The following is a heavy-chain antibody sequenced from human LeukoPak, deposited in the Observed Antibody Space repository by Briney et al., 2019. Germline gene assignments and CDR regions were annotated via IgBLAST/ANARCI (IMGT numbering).Heavy chain of an antibody. CDR2: IYHSGST. D-gene: IGHD3-10*01. V-gene: IGHV4-38-2*02. Sequence: SETLSLTCTVSGYSISSGYYWGWIRQPPGKGLEWIGSIYHSGSTYYNPSLKSRVTISVDTSKNQFSLKLSSVTAADTAVYYCARGRSSMVRGYYYYYMDVWGKGTTVTISS. J-gene: IGHJ6*03. CDR1: GYSISSGYY. CDR3: ARGRSSMVRGYYYYYMDV.